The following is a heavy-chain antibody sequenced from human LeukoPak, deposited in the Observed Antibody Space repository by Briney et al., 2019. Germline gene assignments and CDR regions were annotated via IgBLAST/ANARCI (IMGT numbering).Heavy chain of an antibody. CDR1: GGSISSGSYY. CDR3: ARLKYSSGWPPEGAFDI. V-gene: IGHV4-61*02. D-gene: IGHD6-19*01. Sequence: SETLSLTCTVSGGSISSGSYYWSWIRQPAGKGLEWIGRIYSSGSTNYNPSLKSRVTISLDTSKNQFSLKLSSVTAADTAVYYCARLKYSSGWPPEGAFDIWGQGTMVTVSS. J-gene: IGHJ3*02. CDR2: IYSSGST.